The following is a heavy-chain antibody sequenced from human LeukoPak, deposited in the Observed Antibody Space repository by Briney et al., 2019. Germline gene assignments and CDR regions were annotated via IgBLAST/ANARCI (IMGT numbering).Heavy chain of an antibody. D-gene: IGHD3-22*01. J-gene: IGHJ4*02. V-gene: IGHV3-74*01. CDR1: GFPFSNSW. CDR3: ARGGSGYSSDY. CDR2: INSDGSST. Sequence: GGSLRLSCAASGFPFSNSWMHWVRQAPGKGLVWVSRINSDGSSTIYADSMKGRFTISRDNAENTLYLQMNSLRAEDTAVYYCARGGSGYSSDYWGQGTLVTVSS.